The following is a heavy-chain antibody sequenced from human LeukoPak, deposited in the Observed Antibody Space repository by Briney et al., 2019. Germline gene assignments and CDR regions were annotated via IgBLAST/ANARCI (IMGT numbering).Heavy chain of an antibody. V-gene: IGHV3-15*05. CDR1: GFTPSNAW. J-gene: IGHJ4*02. D-gene: IGHD2-2*03. CDR2: IRSKIDGETT. CDR3: MDLFI. Sequence: GGSLRLSCVASGFTPSNAWMNSVRQAPGKGLEWVGRIRSKIDGETTEYAAPVRGRFVISRDDSRNTVYLQMNSLKIEDTAVYHCMDLFIGGPGALVTVSS.